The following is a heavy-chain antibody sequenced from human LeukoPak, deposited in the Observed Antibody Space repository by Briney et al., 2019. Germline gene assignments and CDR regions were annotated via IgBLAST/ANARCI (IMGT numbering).Heavy chain of an antibody. CDR2: ISGSSSNT. CDR3: ARVNPISSGFYAY. V-gene: IGHV3-11*06. J-gene: IGHJ4*02. CDR1: GFTFSDYY. Sequence: GGSLRLSCAASGFTFSDYYMTWIRQAPGKGLEWLSYISGSSSNTNYADSVQGRFTTSRDNDKNSLYLQMNSLRAEDTAVYYCARVNPISSGFYAYWGQGTLVTVSS. D-gene: IGHD3-22*01.